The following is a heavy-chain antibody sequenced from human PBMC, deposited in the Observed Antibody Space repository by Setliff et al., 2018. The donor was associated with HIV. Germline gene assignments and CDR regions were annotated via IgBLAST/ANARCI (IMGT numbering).Heavy chain of an antibody. J-gene: IGHJ4*02. V-gene: IGHV4-61*02. Sequence: SETLSLTCTVSGDSVRSSRYYWSWSRQPAGMGLEWIGRFDSSGDTDYNPSLKSRVTISKDTSKTQLSLKLTPVTAADTAVYFCAGDYAGSGRPFDYWGQGTLVTVSS. CDR1: GDSVRSSRYY. D-gene: IGHD6-19*01. CDR2: FDSSGDT. CDR3: AGDYAGSGRPFDY.